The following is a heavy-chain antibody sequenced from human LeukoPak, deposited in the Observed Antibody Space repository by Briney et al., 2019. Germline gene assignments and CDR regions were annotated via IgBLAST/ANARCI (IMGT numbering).Heavy chain of an antibody. CDR1: GFTFSSYS. Sequence: PGGSLRLSCAASGFTFSSYSMNWVRQAPGKGLEWVSSISGSGNYMYYKDSVKGRFTISRDNSKNTLLLQMNSLRAEDSAVYYCAKGGHPAVVTTRFDSWGQGTLVTVSS. V-gene: IGHV3-21*04. D-gene: IGHD2-21*02. J-gene: IGHJ5*01. CDR2: ISGSGNYM. CDR3: AKGGHPAVVTTRFDS.